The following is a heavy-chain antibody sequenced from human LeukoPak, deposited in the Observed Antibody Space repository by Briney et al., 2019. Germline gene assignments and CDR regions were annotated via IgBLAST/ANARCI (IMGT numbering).Heavy chain of an antibody. V-gene: IGHV4-59*01. CDR1: GGSLSPYY. D-gene: IGHD6-13*01. CDR3: ARDRIVAAGGFDY. Sequence: SETLSLTCTVSGGSLSPYYWSWIRQPPGQGLEWIGYIYYSGGTKYNPSPMSRVSMSVDTSKNQFSLKLSSVTAADTAMYYCARDRIVAAGGFDYWXQGTLVTVSX. CDR2: IYYSGGT. J-gene: IGHJ4*02.